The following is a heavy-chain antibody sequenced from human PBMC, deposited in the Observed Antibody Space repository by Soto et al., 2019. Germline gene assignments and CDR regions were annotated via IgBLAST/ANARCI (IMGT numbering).Heavy chain of an antibody. CDR3: AKDGRWYYYDSRMGLYYYGMDV. CDR1: GFTFSSYG. CDR2: ISYDGSNK. Sequence: QVQLVESGGGVVQPGRSLRLSCAASGFTFSSYGMHWVRQAPGKGLEWVAVISYDGSNKYYADSVKGRFTISRDNSKNTLYVQMSSLRGEDTAVYYCAKDGRWYYYDSRMGLYYYGMDVWGQGTTVTVSS. V-gene: IGHV3-30*18. J-gene: IGHJ6*02. D-gene: IGHD3-22*01.